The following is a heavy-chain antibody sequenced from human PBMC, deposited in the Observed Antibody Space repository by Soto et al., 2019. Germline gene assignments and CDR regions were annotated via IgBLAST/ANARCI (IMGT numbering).Heavy chain of an antibody. CDR3: ARLHSHGTYGMDV. D-gene: IGHD5-18*01. J-gene: IGHJ6*02. Sequence: ASVKVSCKASGGSFTYTLSWVRQAPGQGLEWMGGIIPIFGATNYAQKFQGRVTITADESTKTAYMELSTLRSEDTAVYYCARLHSHGTYGMDVWGQGTTVTVSS. CDR1: GGSFTYT. V-gene: IGHV1-69*13. CDR2: IIPIFGAT.